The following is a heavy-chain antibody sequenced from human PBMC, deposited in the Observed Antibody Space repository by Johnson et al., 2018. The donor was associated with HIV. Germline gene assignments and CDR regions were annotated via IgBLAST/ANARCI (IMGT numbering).Heavy chain of an antibody. CDR2: IYNDGSRT. D-gene: IGHD1-26*01. CDR1: GFAFRTYW. V-gene: IGHV3-74*03. J-gene: IGHJ3*02. CDR3: ARGWGIVGAKSAFDI. Sequence: VQLVDSGGGLVQPGGSLRLSCAASGFAFRTYWMVWVRQVPGKRPVWVARIYNDGSRTTYADSVRGRFPISRDNAKYTVDPQMNSRRVEAPAVYYCARGWGIVGAKSAFDIWGQGTMVTVSS.